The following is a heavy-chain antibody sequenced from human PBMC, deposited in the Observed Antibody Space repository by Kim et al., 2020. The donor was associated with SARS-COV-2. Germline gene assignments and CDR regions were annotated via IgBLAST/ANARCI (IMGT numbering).Heavy chain of an antibody. CDR2: IRGRGGSR. D-gene: IGHD2-15*01. CDR1: GFTFSTSA. V-gene: IGHV3-23*01. Sequence: GGSLRLSCAASGFTFSTSAMRWVRQAPGKGLEWVAGIRGRGGSRANADAASGRSTITIASDNTTPSLHMHMQSLDNTDADYCSYNGITWATVAFFD. J-gene: IGHJ3*01. CDR3: SYNGITWATVAFFD.